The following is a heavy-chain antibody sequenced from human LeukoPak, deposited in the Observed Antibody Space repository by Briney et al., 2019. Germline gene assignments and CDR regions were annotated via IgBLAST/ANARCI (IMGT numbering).Heavy chain of an antibody. CDR3: AREAIYCSSTSCYANPYYYYGMDV. V-gene: IGHV1-18*04. Sequence: VASVKVSCKASGYTFTSYGISWVRQAPGQGLEWMGWISAYNGNTNYAQKLQGRVTMTTDTSTGTAYMELRSLRSDDTAVYYCAREAIYCSSTSCYANPYYYYGMDVWGKGTTVTVSS. CDR2: ISAYNGNT. D-gene: IGHD2-2*01. CDR1: GYTFTSYG. J-gene: IGHJ6*04.